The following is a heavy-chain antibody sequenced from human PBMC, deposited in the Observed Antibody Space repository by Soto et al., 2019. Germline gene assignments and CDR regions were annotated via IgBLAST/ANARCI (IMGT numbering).Heavy chain of an antibody. J-gene: IGHJ6*02. CDR3: AKKILSGAYGMDV. Sequence: PSETLSLTCAVSGGSISSSNWWSWVRQPPGKGLEWIGEIYHSGSTNYNPSLKSRVTVSVDKSKNQFSLKLSSVTAAVTAVYYCAKKILSGAYGMDVWCQRTTVTVSS. CDR1: GGSISSSNW. D-gene: IGHD7-27*01. CDR2: IYHSGST. V-gene: IGHV4-4*02.